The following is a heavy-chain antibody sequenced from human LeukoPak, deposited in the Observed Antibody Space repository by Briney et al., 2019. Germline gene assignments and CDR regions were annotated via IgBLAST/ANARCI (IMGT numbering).Heavy chain of an antibody. D-gene: IGHD3-10*01. CDR1: GFTFSSYA. V-gene: IGHV3-64*01. J-gene: IGHJ4*02. CDR2: ISSNGGST. CDR3: ARAPHWDYYYGSGSYYDY. Sequence: GGSLRLSRAASGFTFSSYAMHWVRQAPGKGLEYVSAISSNGGSTYYANSVKGRFTISRDNSKNTLYLQMGSLRTEYMPIYYCARAPHWDYYYGSGSYYDYWGQGTLVTVSS.